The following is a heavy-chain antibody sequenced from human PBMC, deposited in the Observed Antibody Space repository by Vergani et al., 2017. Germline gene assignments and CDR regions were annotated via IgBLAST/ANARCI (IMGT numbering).Heavy chain of an antibody. CDR3: AREPGYWIAAAAHFDY. D-gene: IGHD6-13*01. CDR2: INTSGGST. V-gene: IGHV1-46*01. Sequence: QVQLVQSGAEVKKPGASVKVSCKASGYTFTSYYMHWVRQAPGQGLEWMGIINTSGGSTSYAQKFPGRVTMTRDTSTSTVYLGLSSLRSEDTAVYYCAREPGYWIAAAAHFDYWGQGTLVTVSS. CDR1: GYTFTSYY. J-gene: IGHJ4*02.